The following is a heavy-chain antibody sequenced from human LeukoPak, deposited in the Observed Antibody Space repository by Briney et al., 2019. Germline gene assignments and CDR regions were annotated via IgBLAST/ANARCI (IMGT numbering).Heavy chain of an antibody. Sequence: GGSLRLSCAASGFTFSSYGMHWVRQAPGKGLEWVAFIRYDGSNKYYADSVKGRFTISRDNSKNTLYLQMNSLRAEDTAVYYCVKAPLLYYDSSGHFDYWGQGTLVTVSS. V-gene: IGHV3-30*02. D-gene: IGHD3-22*01. J-gene: IGHJ4*02. CDR3: VKAPLLYYDSSGHFDY. CDR1: GFTFSSYG. CDR2: IRYDGSNK.